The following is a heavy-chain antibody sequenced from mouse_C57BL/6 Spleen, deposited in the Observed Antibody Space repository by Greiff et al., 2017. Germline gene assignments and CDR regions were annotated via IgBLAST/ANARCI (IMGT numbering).Heavy chain of an antibody. J-gene: IGHJ4*01. Sequence: DVKLVESGAELVRPGASVKLSCTASGFNIKDDYMHWVKQRPEQGLEWIGWIDPENGDTEYASKFQGKATITADTSSNTSYLQLSSLTSEDTAVYYCTTNGNYGGAMDYWGQGTSVTVSS. CDR1: GFNIKDDY. CDR2: IDPENGDT. V-gene: IGHV14-4*01. CDR3: TTNGNYGGAMDY. D-gene: IGHD2-1*01.